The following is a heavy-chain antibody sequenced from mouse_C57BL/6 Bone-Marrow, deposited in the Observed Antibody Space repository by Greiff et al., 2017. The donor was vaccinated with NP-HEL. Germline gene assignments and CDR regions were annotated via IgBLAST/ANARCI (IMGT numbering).Heavy chain of an antibody. CDR1: GFTFSSYA. J-gene: IGHJ4*01. CDR2: ISDGGSYT. V-gene: IGHV5-4*01. D-gene: IGHD1-1*01. CDR3: ARERVYYSCSSSYYAMDY. Sequence: EVQLQESGGGLVKPGRSLKLSCAASGFTFSSYAMSWVRQTPEKRLEWVATISDGGSYTYYPAFVKGRFTSSRNYAKNKLYLQMSHLKSEDTAMYYCARERVYYSCSSSYYAMDYWGQGTSVTVSS.